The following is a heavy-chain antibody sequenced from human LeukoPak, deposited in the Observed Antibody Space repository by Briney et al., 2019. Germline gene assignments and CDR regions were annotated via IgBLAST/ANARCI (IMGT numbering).Heavy chain of an antibody. CDR2: IKQDGSEK. D-gene: IGHD3-22*01. Sequence: GGSLRLSCAASGFTFSSYWMSWVRQAPGKGLEWVANIKQDGSEKYYVDSVKGRFTISRDNAKNSLYLQMNSLRAEDTAVYYCAKGGHSSGYYFSFDYWGQGTLVTVSS. V-gene: IGHV3-7*01. J-gene: IGHJ4*02. CDR3: AKGGHSSGYYFSFDY. CDR1: GFTFSSYW.